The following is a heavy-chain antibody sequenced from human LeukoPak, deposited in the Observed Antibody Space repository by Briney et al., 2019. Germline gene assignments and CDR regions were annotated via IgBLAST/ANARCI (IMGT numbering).Heavy chain of an antibody. CDR1: GGXFSGYY. CDR3: ARCRYGAYGDY. J-gene: IGHJ4*02. D-gene: IGHD4/OR15-4a*01. Sequence: SETLSLTCAVYGGXFSGYYCTWIRQPPGKGLEWIGEIYHSGSTNYNPSIKSRVTISVDTSTNQFSLKLTSVTAADTAVYYCARCRYGAYGDYWGQGTLVTVSS. V-gene: IGHV4-34*01. CDR2: IYHSGST.